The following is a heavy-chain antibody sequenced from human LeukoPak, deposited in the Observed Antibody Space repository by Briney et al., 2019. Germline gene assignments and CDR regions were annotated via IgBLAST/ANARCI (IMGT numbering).Heavy chain of an antibody. J-gene: IGHJ4*02. V-gene: IGHV1-2*02. CDR3: AREIGGILVFDY. D-gene: IGHD5-18*01. Sequence: GASVTVSCTSSVYKFTSYYMHWVRQAPGQGREWMGWINPNSGESHHAQKFQGRVTMTRDTSISTAYMELSRLRSDDTAVYYCAREIGGILVFDYWGQGTLVTVSS. CDR1: VYKFTSYY. CDR2: INPNSGES.